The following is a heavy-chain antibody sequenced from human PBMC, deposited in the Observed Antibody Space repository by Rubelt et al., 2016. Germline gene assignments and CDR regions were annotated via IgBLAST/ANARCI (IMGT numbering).Heavy chain of an antibody. CDR3: ARPKSDYGDYEDAFDI. V-gene: IGHV5-10-1*01. J-gene: IGHJ3*02. D-gene: IGHD4-17*01. CDR2: IDPSDSYT. Sequence: ISWVRQMPGKGLEWMGRIDPSDSYTNYSPSFQGHVTISADKSISTAYLQWSSLKASDTAMYYCARPKSDYGDYEDAFDIWGQGTKVTVSS.